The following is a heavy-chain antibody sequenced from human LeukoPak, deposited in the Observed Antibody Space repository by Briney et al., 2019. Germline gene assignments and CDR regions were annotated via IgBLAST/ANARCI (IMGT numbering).Heavy chain of an antibody. V-gene: IGHV3-21*01. CDR3: ARGLSGYDISNWFDP. CDR1: GFTFSSYS. Sequence: GGSLRLSCAASGFTFSSYSMNWVRQAPGKGLEWVSSISSSSSYIYYADSVKGRFTISRDNAKNSLYLQMNSLRAEDTAVYYCARGLSGYDISNWFDPWGQGTLVTVSS. J-gene: IGHJ5*02. CDR2: ISSSSSYI. D-gene: IGHD3-9*01.